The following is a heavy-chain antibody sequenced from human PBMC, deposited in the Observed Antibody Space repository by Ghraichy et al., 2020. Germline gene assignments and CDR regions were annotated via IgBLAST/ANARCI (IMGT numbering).Heavy chain of an antibody. CDR2: ISGSGDTT. CDR1: GFRFSGYV. CDR3: AKDDYCSTVGCVVDAFNV. J-gene: IGHJ3*01. V-gene: IGHV3-23*01. Sequence: GGSLRLSCAASGFRFSGYVMSWVRQAPGKGLEWVGSISGSGDTTWHADSVKGRFTISRDNSKNTLYLYMNSLSAEDTAVYHCAKDDYCSTVGCVVDAFNVWGQGATVTVSS. D-gene: IGHD2-2*01.